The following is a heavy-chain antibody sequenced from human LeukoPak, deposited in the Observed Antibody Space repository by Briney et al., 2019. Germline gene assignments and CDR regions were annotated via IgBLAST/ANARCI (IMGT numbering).Heavy chain of an antibody. CDR2: ISYDGGNK. D-gene: IGHD2-15*01. J-gene: IGHJ4*02. CDR1: GFTFSSYG. CDR3: ARSLIGYCSGGSCYSDY. Sequence: GRSLRLSCAASGFTFSSYGMHWVRQAPGKGLEWVAVISYDGGNKYYADSVKGRFTISRDNSKNTLYLQMNSLRAEDTAVYYCARSLIGYCSGGSCYSDYWGQGTLVTVSS. V-gene: IGHV3-30*03.